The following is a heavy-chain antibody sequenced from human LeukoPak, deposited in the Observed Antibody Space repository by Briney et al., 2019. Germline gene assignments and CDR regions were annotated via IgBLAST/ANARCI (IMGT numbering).Heavy chain of an antibody. CDR3: AELGITMIGGV. CDR2: ISSSGSTI. Sequence: GGSLRLSCAASGFTFSSYEMNWVRQAPGKGLEWVSYISSSGSTIYYADSVKGRFTISRDNAKTSLYLQMNSLRAENTAVYYCAELGITMIGGVWGKGTTVTISS. CDR1: GFTFSSYE. V-gene: IGHV3-48*03. D-gene: IGHD3-10*02. J-gene: IGHJ6*04.